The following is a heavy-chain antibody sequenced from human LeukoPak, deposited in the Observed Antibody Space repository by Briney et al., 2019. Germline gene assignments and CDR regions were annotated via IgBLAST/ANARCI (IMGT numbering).Heavy chain of an antibody. CDR1: GDIFNSYS. CDR2: IIPMFGSA. CDR3: ARVGRSRGSLPNSYYYMDV. J-gene: IGHJ6*03. V-gene: IGHV1-69*05. D-gene: IGHD1-26*01. Sequence: SVKVSCKASGDIFNSYSISWVRQAPGQGLEWMGGIIPMFGSANYAQTFQDRVTITTDQSTSTAYIELSSLSSEDTAVYYCARVGRSRGSLPNSYYYMDVWGTGTTVTASS.